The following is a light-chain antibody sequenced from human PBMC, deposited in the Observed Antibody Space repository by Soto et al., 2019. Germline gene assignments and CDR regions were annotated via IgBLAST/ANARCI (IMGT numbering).Light chain of an antibody. Sequence: QSALTQPPSVSGSPGQSVTISCTGTSSDVGSYNRVSWYQQRPGTAPKLMIYEVSNRPSGVPDRFSGSKSGNTASLTVSGLQAEDEAYYYCSSFTRSATLIFGGGTQLTVL. CDR3: SSFTRSATLI. V-gene: IGLV2-18*02. CDR2: EVS. CDR1: SSDVGSYNR. J-gene: IGLJ2*01.